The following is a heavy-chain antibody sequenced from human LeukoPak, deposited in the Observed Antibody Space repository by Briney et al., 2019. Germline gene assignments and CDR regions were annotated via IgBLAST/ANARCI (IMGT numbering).Heavy chain of an antibody. D-gene: IGHD6-19*01. CDR2: INPNSGGT. Sequence: ASVKVSCKASGYTFTSYDINWVRQATGQGLEWMGWINPNSGGTNYAQKFQGRVTMTRDTSISTAYMELSRLRSDDTAVYYCARDLGVAVAVGWFDPWGQGTLVTVSS. CDR3: ARDLGVAVAVGWFDP. CDR1: GYTFTSYD. V-gene: IGHV1-2*02. J-gene: IGHJ5*02.